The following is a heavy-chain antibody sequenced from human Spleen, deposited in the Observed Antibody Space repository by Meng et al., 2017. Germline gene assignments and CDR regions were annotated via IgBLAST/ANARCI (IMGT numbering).Heavy chain of an antibody. CDR2: ITNYASGGTV. CDR3: ARTAGVEVGTWWMAY. V-gene: IGHV3-49*03. J-gene: IGHJ4*02. CDR1: GFTFRDYG. D-gene: IGHD2-8*02. Sequence: GESLKISCGGSGFTFRDYGMFWIRQAPGKGLEWLGFITNYASGGTVHYAASVKGRFSISRDDSKGIVYLQMNSLETEDTAVYYCARTAGVEVGTWWMAYWGQGTLVTVSS.